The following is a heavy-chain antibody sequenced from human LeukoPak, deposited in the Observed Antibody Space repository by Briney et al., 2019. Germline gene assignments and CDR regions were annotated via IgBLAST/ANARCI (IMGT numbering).Heavy chain of an antibody. D-gene: IGHD3-22*01. V-gene: IGHV1-2*02. CDR1: GYTFTGYY. Sequence: ASVKVSCKASGYTFTGYYMHWVRQAPGQGLEWLGWINPNSGGKDYDQKLHGRVTMTRATAISTAYMELSRLRSDDTAVYYCARHMNPRTITMIVVVTTPDYWGQGTLVTASS. CDR2: INPNSGGK. CDR3: ARHMNPRTITMIVVVTTPDY. J-gene: IGHJ4*02.